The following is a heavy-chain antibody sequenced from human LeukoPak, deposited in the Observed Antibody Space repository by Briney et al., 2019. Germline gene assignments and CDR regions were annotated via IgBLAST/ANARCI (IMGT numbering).Heavy chain of an antibody. CDR1: GYTLTDYY. Sequence: ASVKVSCKASGYTLTDYYLHWVRQAPGQGLKWMGWINPNSGATDYAQSFQARVTMTRDTSIGSGYMELTGLESDDTAVYYCARGRRILGGPENAGDFFDYWGQGPLVTVSS. CDR3: ARGRRILGGPENAGDFFDY. J-gene: IGHJ4*01. V-gene: IGHV1-2*02. D-gene: IGHD3-16*01. CDR2: INPNSGAT.